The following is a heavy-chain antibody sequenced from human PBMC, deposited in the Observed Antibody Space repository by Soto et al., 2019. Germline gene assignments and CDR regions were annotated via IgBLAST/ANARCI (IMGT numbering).Heavy chain of an antibody. Sequence: ASVKVSCKASGYTFTGYYMLWVRQAPGQGLAWMGWINPNSGGTNYAQKFQGRVTMTRDTSISTAYMELSRLRPDDTAVYYCPRAGYCRGSGCYTGHYYYYYGMNVWGQGTTVTVS. CDR3: PRAGYCRGSGCYTGHYYYYYGMNV. V-gene: IGHV1-2*02. CDR2: INPNSGGT. J-gene: IGHJ6*02. D-gene: IGHD2-2*02. CDR1: GYTFTGYY.